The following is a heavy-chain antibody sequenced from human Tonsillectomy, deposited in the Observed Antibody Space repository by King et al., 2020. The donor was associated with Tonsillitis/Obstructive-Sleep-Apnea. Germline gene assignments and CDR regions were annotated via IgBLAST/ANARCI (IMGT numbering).Heavy chain of an antibody. V-gene: IGHV3-30*04. CDR1: GFTFSSYA. J-gene: IGHJ4*02. CDR2: ISYDGSNK. CDR3: ARDGTVIISYYFDY. D-gene: IGHD4-17*01. Sequence: VQLVESGGGVVQPGRSLRLSCAASGFTFSSYAMHWVRQAPGKGLEWVAVISYDGSNKYYADSVKGRFTISRDNSKNTLYLQMNSLRAEDTAVYYCARDGTVIISYYFDYWGQGTRVTVSS.